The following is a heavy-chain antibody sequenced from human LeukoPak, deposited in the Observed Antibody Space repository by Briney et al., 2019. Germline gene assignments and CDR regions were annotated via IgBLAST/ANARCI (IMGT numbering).Heavy chain of an antibody. CDR2: IGIGDDT. CDR1: GFTFRDYN. CDR3: VRGGIRVSGIDAFDI. Sequence: GGSLRLSCAASGFTFRDYNMHWVRQAPGRGLEWVSAIGIGDDTHYPDSVKGRFTISRENAKNSLYLQMSSLRDGDTAMYYCVRGGIRVSGIDAFDIWGQGTMVTVSS. J-gene: IGHJ3*02. V-gene: IGHV3-13*01. D-gene: IGHD5/OR15-5a*01.